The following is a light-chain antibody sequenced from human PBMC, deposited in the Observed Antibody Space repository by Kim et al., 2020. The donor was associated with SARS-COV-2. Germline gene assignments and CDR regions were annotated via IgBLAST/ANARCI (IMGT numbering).Light chain of an antibody. CDR3: QQLNSSPLT. Sequence: DIQLTQSPSFLSASVGDRVTITCRASQGISSYLAWYQQKPGKAPKLLIYAASTLQSGVPSRFSGSGSGTEFTLTISSLQPEDFATYYCQQLNSSPLTFGPGTKVDIK. CDR2: AAS. J-gene: IGKJ3*01. V-gene: IGKV1-9*01. CDR1: QGISSY.